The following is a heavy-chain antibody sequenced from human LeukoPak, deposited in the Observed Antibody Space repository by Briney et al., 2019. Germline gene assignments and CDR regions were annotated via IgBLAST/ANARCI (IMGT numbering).Heavy chain of an antibody. J-gene: IGHJ4*02. D-gene: IGHD3-22*01. CDR1: GYTFTSYY. CDR3: ARAGYDSSGYYYFDY. CDR2: INPSGGST. Sequence: ASVKVSCQASGYTFTSYYMHWVRQAPGQGLEWMGIINPSGGSTGYAQKFQGRVTMTRYMSTSTVYMELSSLRSEDTAVYYCARAGYDSSGYYYFDYWGQGTLVTVSS. V-gene: IGHV1-46*01.